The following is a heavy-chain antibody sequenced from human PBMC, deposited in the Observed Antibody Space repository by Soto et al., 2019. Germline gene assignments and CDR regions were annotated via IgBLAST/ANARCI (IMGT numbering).Heavy chain of an antibody. CDR2: ISGSGGGT. Sequence: EVQLLESGGGLVQPGGSLRLSCAASGFTFSNFAMSWVRQAPGQGLEWVLGISGSGGGTYYTESVKGRFTISRDNSKSPLYLQKNSLRAEDTAVYYCAKGGGYNPYYFDYWGQGTLVTVSS. J-gene: IGHJ4*02. V-gene: IGHV3-23*01. CDR3: AKGGGYNPYYFDY. D-gene: IGHD1-20*01. CDR1: GFTFSNFA.